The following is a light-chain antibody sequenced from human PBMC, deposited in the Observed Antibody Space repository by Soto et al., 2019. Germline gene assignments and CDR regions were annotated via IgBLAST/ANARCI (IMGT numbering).Light chain of an antibody. CDR1: STDVGGYNA. V-gene: IGLV2-14*01. J-gene: IGLJ1*01. Sequence: QSALSQPASVSGSPGQTITISCTGTSTDVGGYNAVSWYQHHPGKAPKLIIYEVTHRPSGVSDRFSASKSGNAASLTISGLQADDEADYYCNSFRVSHGDVFGNGKKVTVL. CDR3: NSFRVSHGDV. CDR2: EVT.